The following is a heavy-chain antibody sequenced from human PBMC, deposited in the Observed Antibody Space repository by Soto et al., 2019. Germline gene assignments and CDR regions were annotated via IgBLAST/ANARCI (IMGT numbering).Heavy chain of an antibody. Sequence: QVQLQESGPGLVKPSETLSLTCTVSGGYVSSYYWSWIRQPPGKGLEWIGYSGSTHYNPSLKSRVTISVDTSKTQFSLNLCSVTAADTAVYYCARLSGGWLDPCGQGNLVTLAS. J-gene: IGHJ5*02. CDR2: SGST. CDR1: GGYVSSYY. CDR3: ARLSGGWLDP. V-gene: IGHV4-59*02. D-gene: IGHD6-19*01.